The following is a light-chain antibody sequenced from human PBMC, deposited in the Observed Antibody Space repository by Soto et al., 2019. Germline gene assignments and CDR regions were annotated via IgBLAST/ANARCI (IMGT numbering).Light chain of an antibody. Sequence: IVLTQSPGTLSLSPGERATLSCRASQSVSSSSLAWYQQKRGQAPRLLIHDASSRATGIPDRFSGSGSGTDFTLTISRLEPEDFAIYYCQQRSKMPLTFGHGTKVDIK. V-gene: IGKV3D-20*02. CDR2: DAS. J-gene: IGKJ1*01. CDR1: QSVSSSS. CDR3: QQRSKMPLT.